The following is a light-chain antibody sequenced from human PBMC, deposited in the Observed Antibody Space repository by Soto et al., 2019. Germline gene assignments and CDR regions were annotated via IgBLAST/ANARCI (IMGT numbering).Light chain of an antibody. V-gene: IGLV1-40*01. CDR2: GNS. J-gene: IGLJ2*01. CDR3: QSYDSSLSAYVV. CDR1: SSNIGAGYD. Sequence: QSVLTQPPSVSGAPGQRVPISCPGRSSNIGAGYDVHWYQQLPGTAPKLLVYGNSNRPSGVPDRFSGSKSGTSASLAITGLQAEDEADYYCQSYDSSLSAYVVFGGGTKLTVL.